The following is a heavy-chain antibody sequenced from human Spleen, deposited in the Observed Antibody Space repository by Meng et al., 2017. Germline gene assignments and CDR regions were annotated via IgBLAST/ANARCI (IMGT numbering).Heavy chain of an antibody. CDR1: GHSISSGYY. Sequence: SETLSLTCTVSGHSISSGYYWGWIRQPPGKGLEWIGSIYHSGSTYYNPSLKSRVTISVDTSKNQFSLRLSSVTAADTAVYYCARVYSGSYQEDYWGQGTLVTVSS. D-gene: IGHD1-26*01. J-gene: IGHJ4*02. V-gene: IGHV4-38-2*02. CDR2: IYHSGST. CDR3: ARVYSGSYQEDY.